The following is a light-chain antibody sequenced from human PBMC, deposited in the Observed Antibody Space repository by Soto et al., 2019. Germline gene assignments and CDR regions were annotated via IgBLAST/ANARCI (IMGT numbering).Light chain of an antibody. CDR3: QQRRNWGLYT. CDR1: QSVSRY. Sequence: EIVLTQSPATLSLSPGERATLSCRASQSVSRYLAWFQQKPGQAPRLLIYGVSNRATGIPASFSGSGSGTDFTLTISSLEPEDFAVYYCQQRRNWGLYTFGQGTKLEIK. J-gene: IGKJ2*01. V-gene: IGKV3-11*01. CDR2: GVS.